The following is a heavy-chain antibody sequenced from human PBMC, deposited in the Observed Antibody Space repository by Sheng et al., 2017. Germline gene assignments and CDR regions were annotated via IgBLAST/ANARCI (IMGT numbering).Heavy chain of an antibody. CDR1: GGSISSINYY. CDR3: ARAKKYCSGGICYLAYFDS. D-gene: IGHD2-15*01. Sequence: QLQLQESGPGLVKPSETLSLTCTVSGGSISSINYYWGWIRQPPGKGLEWIGSIYYSGSTYYNPSLKSRVTISVDTSKNQFSLKLSSVTAADTAVYYCARAKKYCSGGICYLAYFDSWGQGTLVTVS. CDR2: IYYSGST. J-gene: IGHJ4*02. V-gene: IGHV4-39*07.